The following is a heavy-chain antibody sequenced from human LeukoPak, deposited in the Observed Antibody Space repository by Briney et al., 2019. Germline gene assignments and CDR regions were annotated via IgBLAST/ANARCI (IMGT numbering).Heavy chain of an antibody. V-gene: IGHV1-3*03. D-gene: IGHD1-26*01. CDR2: INAGNGNT. CDR3: ARSHGVGAIWFSAFDI. Sequence: ASVKVSCKASGYTFTSYAMHWVRQAPGQRLEWMGWINAGNGNTKYSQEFQGRVTITRDTSASTAYMELSSLRSEDMAVYYCARSHGVGAIWFSAFDIWGQGTMVTVSS. CDR1: GYTFTSYA. J-gene: IGHJ3*02.